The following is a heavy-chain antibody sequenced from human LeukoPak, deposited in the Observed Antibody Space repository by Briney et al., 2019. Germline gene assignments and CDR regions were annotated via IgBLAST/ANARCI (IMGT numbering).Heavy chain of an antibody. Sequence: GGSLRLSCAASGFTFSSYWMHWVRQAPGKGLEWVSYISSSGSTIYYADSVKGRFTISRDNAKNSLYLQMNSLRAEDTAVYYCARDSHKGNDYWGQGTLVTVSS. V-gene: IGHV3-48*04. CDR1: GFTFSSYW. J-gene: IGHJ4*02. D-gene: IGHD3-10*01. CDR3: ARDSHKGNDY. CDR2: ISSSGSTI.